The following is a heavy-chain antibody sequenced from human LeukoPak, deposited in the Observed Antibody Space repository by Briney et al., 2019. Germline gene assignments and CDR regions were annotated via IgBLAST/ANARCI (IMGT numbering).Heavy chain of an antibody. Sequence: ASVKVSCKASGYTFTSYDINWVRQATGQGLGWMGWMNPNSGNTGYAQKFQGRVTMTRNTSISTAYMELSSLRSEDTAVYYCATEPTYYYDSSGYYYEGRQVYGMDVWGQGTTVTVSS. J-gene: IGHJ6*02. CDR2: MNPNSGNT. CDR3: ATEPTYYYDSSGYYYEGRQVYGMDV. D-gene: IGHD3-22*01. V-gene: IGHV1-8*01. CDR1: GYTFTSYD.